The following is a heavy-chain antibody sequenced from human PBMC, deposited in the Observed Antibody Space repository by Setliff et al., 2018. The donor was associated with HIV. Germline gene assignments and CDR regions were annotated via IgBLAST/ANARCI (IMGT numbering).Heavy chain of an antibody. V-gene: IGHV4-4*07. D-gene: IGHD2-2*01. CDR3: ARDMEDFGVLPSAPFDP. Sequence: PSETLSLTCTVSGGSIRNYYWSRIRQSAGKGLEWIGRVHKSGNTDYNPSLTGRVTMSVDTSKNQFFLKLTSMTAADTAIYYCARDMEDFGVLPSAPFDPWGRGTLVTVSS. CDR1: GGSIRNYY. CDR2: VHKSGNT. J-gene: IGHJ5*02.